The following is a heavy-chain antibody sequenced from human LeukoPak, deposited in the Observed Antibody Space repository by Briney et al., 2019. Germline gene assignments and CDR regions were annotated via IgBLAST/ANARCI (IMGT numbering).Heavy chain of an antibody. Sequence: GASVKVSCKASGYTFTGYYMHWVRQAPGQGLEWMGWINPNSGGTNYAQKFQGRVTMTRDTSISTAYMELSRLRSDDTAVYYCARGPSYYYGSGSYYNHWFDPWGQGTLVTVSS. J-gene: IGHJ5*02. V-gene: IGHV1-2*02. CDR2: INPNSGGT. D-gene: IGHD3-10*01. CDR3: ARGPSYYYGSGSYYNHWFDP. CDR1: GYTFTGYY.